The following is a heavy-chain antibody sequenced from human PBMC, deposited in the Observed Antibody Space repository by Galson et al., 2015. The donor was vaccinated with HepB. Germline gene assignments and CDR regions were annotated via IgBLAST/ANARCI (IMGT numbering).Heavy chain of an antibody. V-gene: IGHV6-1*01. J-gene: IGHJ4*02. Sequence: CAISGDSVSSNSAAWNWIRQSPSRGLEWLGRTYYRSKWYNDYAVSVKSRITINPDTSKNQFSLRLNSVTPDDTAVYHCAREWFGEFSWLGSWGQGTLVTVSS. D-gene: IGHD3-10*01. CDR1: GDSVSSNSAA. CDR3: AREWFGEFSWLGS. CDR2: TYYRSKWYN.